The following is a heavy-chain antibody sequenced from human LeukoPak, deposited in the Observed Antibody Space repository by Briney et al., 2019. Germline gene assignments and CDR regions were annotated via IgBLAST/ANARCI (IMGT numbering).Heavy chain of an antibody. CDR2: ISSSSSYI. Sequence: MSGGSLRLSCAASGFTFSSYSMNWVRQAPGKGLEWVSSISSSSSYIYYADSVKGRFTISRDNAKNSLYLQMNSLRAEDMAVYYCANLGELFRNWFDPWGQGTLVTVSS. J-gene: IGHJ5*02. CDR1: GFTFSSYS. V-gene: IGHV3-21*01. CDR3: ANLGELFRNWFDP. D-gene: IGHD3-10*01.